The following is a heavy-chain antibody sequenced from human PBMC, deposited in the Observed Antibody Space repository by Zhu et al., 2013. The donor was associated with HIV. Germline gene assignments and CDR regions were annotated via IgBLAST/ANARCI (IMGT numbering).Heavy chain of an antibody. D-gene: IGHD4-17*01. J-gene: IGHJ6*02. CDR2: IIPIFGTA. V-gene: IGHV1-69*01. Sequence: QVQLVQSGAEVKKPGSSVKVSCKASGGTFSSYAISWVRQAPGQGLEWMGGIIPIFGTANYAQKFQGRVTITADESTSTAYMELSSLRSEDTAVYYCARDREGYGGKFSYYGMDVWGQGTTVTVSS. CDR3: ARDREGYGGKFSYYGMDV. CDR1: GGTFSSYA.